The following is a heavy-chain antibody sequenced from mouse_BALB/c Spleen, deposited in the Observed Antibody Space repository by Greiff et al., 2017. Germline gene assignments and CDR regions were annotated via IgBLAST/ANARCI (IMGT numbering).Heavy chain of an antibody. CDR2: IRNKANGYTT. D-gene: IGHD1-1*02. Sequence: DVKLVESGGGLVQPGGSLRLSCATSGFTFTDYYMSWVRQPPGKALEWLGFIRNKANGYTTEYSASVKGRFTISRDNSQSILYLQMNTLRAEDSATYYCARDRGGGPYYFDYWGQGTTLTVSS. J-gene: IGHJ2*01. V-gene: IGHV7-3*02. CDR3: ARDRGGGPYYFDY. CDR1: GFTFTDYY.